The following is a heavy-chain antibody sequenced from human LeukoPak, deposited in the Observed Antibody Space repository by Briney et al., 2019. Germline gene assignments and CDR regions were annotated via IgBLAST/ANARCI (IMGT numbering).Heavy chain of an antibody. V-gene: IGHV3-66*01. J-gene: IGHJ6*03. D-gene: IGHD1-26*01. CDR1: GSTVTTNY. CDR3: ATFYSGSRHYYYYYMDV. Sequence: GGSLRLSCAASGSTVTTNYMTWVRQAPGKGLEWVSVIYSDGSTYYADSVRGRFTMSRDNSKNTLYLQMNSLRAEDTAVYYCATFYSGSRHYYYYYMDVWGKGTTVTVSS. CDR2: IYSDGST.